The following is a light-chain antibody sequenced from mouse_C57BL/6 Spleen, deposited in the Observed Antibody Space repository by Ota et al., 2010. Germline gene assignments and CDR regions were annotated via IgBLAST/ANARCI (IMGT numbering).Light chain of an antibody. CDR3: QNDYSYPPT. Sequence: IVMTQXPLSLDXDSRREGHYELQVQSESVKHGNQKNYLTWYQQKPGQPPKLLIYWASTRESGVPDRFTGSGSGTDFTLTISSVQAEDLAVYYCQNDYSYPPTFGAGTKLELK. CDR1: ESVKHGNQKNY. V-gene: IGKV8-19*01. J-gene: IGKJ5*01. CDR2: WAS.